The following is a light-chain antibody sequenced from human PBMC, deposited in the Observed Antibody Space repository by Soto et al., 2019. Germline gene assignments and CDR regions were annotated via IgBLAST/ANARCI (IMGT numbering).Light chain of an antibody. J-gene: IGLJ2*01. CDR3: CSYAGSNSVL. CDR1: RSDVGSYKL. V-gene: IGLV2-23*01. CDR2: EDT. Sequence: SALTQPASVSGSPGQSITISCTGTRSDVGSYKLVSWYQQSPGNAPKLMLYEDTKRPSGVSDRFSGSKSGNAASLTISGLQPEDEADYYCCSYAGSNSVLFGGGTKVTVL.